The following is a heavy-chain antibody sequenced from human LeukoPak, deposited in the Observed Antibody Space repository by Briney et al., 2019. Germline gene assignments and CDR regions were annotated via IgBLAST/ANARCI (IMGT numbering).Heavy chain of an antibody. CDR1: DDSISDYY. D-gene: IGHD5-12*01. CDR2: FHNSGTS. CDR3: ERLWGYSGYAPYGMDV. V-gene: IGHV4-59*12. Sequence: SETLSLTCTVSDDSISDYYRGWIRQPPGKGLEWIGYFHNSGTSTYNPSLKSRVTISVDKSKNQFSLTLSSVTAADTAVYYCERLWGYSGYAPYGMDVWGQGTTVTVSS. J-gene: IGHJ6*02.